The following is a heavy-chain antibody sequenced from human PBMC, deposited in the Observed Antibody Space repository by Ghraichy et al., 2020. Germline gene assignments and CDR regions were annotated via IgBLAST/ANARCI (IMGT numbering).Heavy chain of an antibody. J-gene: IGHJ4*02. CDR3: VRSHTMIPGVWELDY. CDR2: LDTDGTRT. Sequence: GGSLRLSCAASGFTFSSYWMHWVRQAPGKGLVWVSRLDTDGTRTYYADSVKGRFTISRDNAKNTLYLQMNSLRAEDTAVYYCVRSHTMIPGVWELDYWGQGILVTVSS. CDR1: GFTFSSYW. V-gene: IGHV3-74*01. D-gene: IGHD3-16*01.